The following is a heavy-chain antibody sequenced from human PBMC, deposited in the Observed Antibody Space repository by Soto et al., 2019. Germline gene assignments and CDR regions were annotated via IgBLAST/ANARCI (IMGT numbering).Heavy chain of an antibody. CDR3: ARSISAIPGDN. CDR2: IKPDGSEI. CDR1: GFSFSSYW. V-gene: IGHV3-7*05. J-gene: IGHJ4*02. D-gene: IGHD2-2*01. Sequence: EVQLVESGGGLVQPGGSLRLSCAASGFSFSSYWMSWVRQVPGKGLEWVANIKPDGSEIYYVDSVKGRFTISRDNAKNSAYLQLNSLSAEDTAMYHCARSISAIPGDNWGQGTRVTVSS.